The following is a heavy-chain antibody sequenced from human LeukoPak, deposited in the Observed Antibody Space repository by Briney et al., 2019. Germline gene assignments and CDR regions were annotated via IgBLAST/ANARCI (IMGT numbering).Heavy chain of an antibody. CDR1: GGSFSGYS. J-gene: IGHJ6*03. CDR2: INHSGST. V-gene: IGHV4-34*01. D-gene: IGHD5-18*01. CDR3: AREPRGYSHNYYYYYYMDV. Sequence: PSETLSLTCAVYGGSFSGYSWSWIRQPPGKGLEWIGEINHSGSTNYNPSLKSRVTISVDTSKNQFSLKLSSVTAADTAVYYCAREPRGYSHNYYYYYYMDVWGKGTTVTVSS.